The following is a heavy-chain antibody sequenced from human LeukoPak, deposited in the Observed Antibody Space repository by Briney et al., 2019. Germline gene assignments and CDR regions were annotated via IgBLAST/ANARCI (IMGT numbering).Heavy chain of an antibody. V-gene: IGHV3-21*01. CDR3: AGDQIFGVVITPSPYGMDV. CDR1: GFTFSSYS. D-gene: IGHD3-3*01. CDR2: INSSSSYI. J-gene: IGHJ6*01. Sequence: SSESLRLSCAASGFTFSSYSMNWVRQPPGKGLEWVSSINSSSSYIYYADSVKGRFTISRDNAKNSLYLQMNSLRAEDTAVYYCAGDQIFGVVITPSPYGMDVWGEGTTVAVSS.